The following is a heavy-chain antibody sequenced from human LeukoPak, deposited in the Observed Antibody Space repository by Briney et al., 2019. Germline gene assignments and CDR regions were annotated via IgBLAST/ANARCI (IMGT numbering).Heavy chain of an antibody. CDR2: INPNSGGT. V-gene: IGHV1-2*02. CDR1: GYSFTGYY. D-gene: IGHD5-18*01. Sequence: ASVKVSCKASGYSFTGYYMHWVRQAPGQGLEWMGWINPNSGGTKYAQKFKGRVTMTRDTSISTAYMELSRLRSDDTAVYYCARVDTAMVAGGGDYWGQGTLVTVSS. J-gene: IGHJ4*02. CDR3: ARVDTAMVAGGGDY.